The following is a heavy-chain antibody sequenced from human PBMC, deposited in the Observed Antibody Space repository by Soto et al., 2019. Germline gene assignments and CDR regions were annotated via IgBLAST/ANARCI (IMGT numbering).Heavy chain of an antibody. CDR1: GGTFKTYT. Sequence: QVQLVQSGAELKKPGCSVNVSCAASGGTFKTYTINWVRQAPGQGLEWIGQIIPMYDSANYAQRFQGRVTISADKSTKIAYMELSGLRSEDTALYYCATWRTYSGSYCFDYWGQGTLVSVSS. CDR2: IIPMYDSA. J-gene: IGHJ4*02. CDR3: ATWRTYSGSYCFDY. V-gene: IGHV1-69*06. D-gene: IGHD1-26*01.